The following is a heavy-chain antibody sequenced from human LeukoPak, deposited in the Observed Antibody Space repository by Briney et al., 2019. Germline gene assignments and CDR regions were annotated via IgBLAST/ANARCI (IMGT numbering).Heavy chain of an antibody. CDR2: IIGSGGSS. CDR1: GFAFSSYP. CDR3: AKGSLHFLDG. J-gene: IGHJ4*02. V-gene: IGHV3-23*01. D-gene: IGHD3-3*02. Sequence: GGSLRLSCEASGFAFSSYPMIWVRQAPGKGLEWVSGIIGSGGSSHYADSVKGRFTISRDNSKSTLFLETNSLRAEDTAVYYCAKGSLHFLDGWGQGTLVTVSS.